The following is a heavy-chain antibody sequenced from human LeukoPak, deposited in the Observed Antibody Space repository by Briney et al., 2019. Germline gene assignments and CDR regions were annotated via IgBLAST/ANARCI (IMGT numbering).Heavy chain of an antibody. CDR3: ARREEYDSSGYYANDAFDI. J-gene: IGHJ3*02. CDR1: GYSFTSYW. D-gene: IGHD3-22*01. Sequence: GESLKISCKGSGYSFTSYWIGWVRQMPGKGLEWMGIIYPGDSDTRYSPSFQGQVTISADKSISTAYLQWSSLKASGTAMYYCARREEYDSSGYYANDAFDIWGQGTMVTVSS. CDR2: IYPGDSDT. V-gene: IGHV5-51*01.